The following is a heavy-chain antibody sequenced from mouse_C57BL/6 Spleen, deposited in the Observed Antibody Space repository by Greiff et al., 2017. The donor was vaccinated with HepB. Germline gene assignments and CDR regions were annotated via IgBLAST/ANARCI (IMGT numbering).Heavy chain of an antibody. Sequence: VQLKQPGAELVKPGASVKMSCKASGYTFTSYWITWVKQRPGQGLEWIGDIYPGSGSTNYNEKFKSKATLTVDTASSTAYMQLSSLTSEDSAVYYCARSYLYYFDYWGQGTTLTVSS. V-gene: IGHV1-55*01. CDR1: GYTFTSYW. CDR3: ARSYLYYFDY. D-gene: IGHD5-5*01. J-gene: IGHJ2*01. CDR2: IYPGSGST.